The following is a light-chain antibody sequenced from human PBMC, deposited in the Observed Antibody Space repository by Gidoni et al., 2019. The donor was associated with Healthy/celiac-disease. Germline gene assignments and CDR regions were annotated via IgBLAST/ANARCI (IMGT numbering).Light chain of an antibody. CDR2: GAA. J-gene: IGKJ1*01. V-gene: IGKV3-20*01. CDR3: QQYGSSLTWT. Sequence: VLTLSPCTLSLSPGERATLSCRASQSVSSSYLAWYQQKPGQTPRLLIYGAASRATGIPDRFSGSGSGTDFTLTISRLEPEDFAVYYCQQYGSSLTWTFGQGTKVEIK. CDR1: QSVSSSY.